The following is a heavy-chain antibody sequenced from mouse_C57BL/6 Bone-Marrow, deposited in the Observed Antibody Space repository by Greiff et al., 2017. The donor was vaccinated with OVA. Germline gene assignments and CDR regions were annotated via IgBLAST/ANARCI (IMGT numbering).Heavy chain of an antibody. Sequence: VKLQESGAELVMPGASVKLSCKASGYTFTSYWMHWVKQRPGQGLEWIGEIDPSDSYTNYNQKFKGKSTLTVDKSSSTAYMQLSSLTSEDSAVYYCARGGDYDYDWFAYWGQGTLVTVSA. CDR2: IDPSDSYT. J-gene: IGHJ3*01. D-gene: IGHD2-4*01. CDR3: ARGGDYDYDWFAY. V-gene: IGHV1-69*01. CDR1: GYTFTSYW.